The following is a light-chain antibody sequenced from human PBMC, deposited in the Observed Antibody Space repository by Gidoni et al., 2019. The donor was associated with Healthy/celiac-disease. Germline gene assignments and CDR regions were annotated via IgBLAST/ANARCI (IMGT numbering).Light chain of an antibody. Sequence: DIQLTQSPSSLSASGGDRVTITCRASPGISNYLAWYQQKPGKVPKLLIYSASTLQSGVPSRFSGSGAGTDFTLTISSLQPEDVATYYCQKYNSAPIFTFGPGTKVEIK. CDR3: QKYNSAPIFT. J-gene: IGKJ3*01. CDR2: SAS. V-gene: IGKV1-27*01. CDR1: PGISNY.